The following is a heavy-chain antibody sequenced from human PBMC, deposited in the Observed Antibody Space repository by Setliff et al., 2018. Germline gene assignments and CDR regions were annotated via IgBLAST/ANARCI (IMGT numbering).Heavy chain of an antibody. D-gene: IGHD3-10*01. CDR1: GFTFDDYA. CDR3: ARATAYYGSRSYYAFDF. CDR2: ISWNSGSI. V-gene: IGHV3-9*03. Sequence: GGSLRLSCAASGFTFDDYAMHWVRQAPGKGLEWVSGISWNSGSIGYADSVKGRFTISRDNAKNSLYLQMNSLRAEDMAFYFCARATAYYGSRSYYAFDFWGQGTQVTVSS. J-gene: IGHJ4*02.